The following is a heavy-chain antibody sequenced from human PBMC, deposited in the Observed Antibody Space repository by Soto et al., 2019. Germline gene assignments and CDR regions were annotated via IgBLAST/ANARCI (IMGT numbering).Heavy chain of an antibody. V-gene: IGHV2-26*01. Sequence: QVTLKESGPVLVKPTETLTLTCTVSGFSLSNARMGVSWIRQPPGKALEWLAHIFSNDEKSYSTSLKSRLTISKDTSKSQVVLTMTNMDPVDTATYYCARRGCSSTSCRSLVVTAPFDYWGQGTLVTVSS. J-gene: IGHJ4*02. CDR2: IFSNDEK. D-gene: IGHD2-2*01. CDR1: GFSLSNARMG. CDR3: ARRGCSSTSCRSLVVTAPFDY.